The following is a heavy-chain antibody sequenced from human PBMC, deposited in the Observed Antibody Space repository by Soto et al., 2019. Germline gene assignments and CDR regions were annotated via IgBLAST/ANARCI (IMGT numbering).Heavy chain of an antibody. Sequence: ASVKVSCKAPGYTFTSYGISWVRQAPGQGLEWMGWISAYNGNTNYAQKLQGRVTMTTDTSTSTAYMVLRSLRSDDTAVYYCARDCDCSGGSCYLRKSYYYYYGMDVWGQGTTVTVSS. J-gene: IGHJ6*02. CDR2: ISAYNGNT. V-gene: IGHV1-18*04. D-gene: IGHD2-15*01. CDR1: GYTFTSYG. CDR3: ARDCDCSGGSCYLRKSYYYYYGMDV.